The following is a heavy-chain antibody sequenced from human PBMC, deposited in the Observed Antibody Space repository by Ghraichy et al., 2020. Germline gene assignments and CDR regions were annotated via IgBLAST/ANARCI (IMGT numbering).Heavy chain of an antibody. CDR2: INHSGST. Sequence: SQTLSLTCAVYGGSFSGYYWSWIRQPPGKGLEWIGEINHSGSTNYNPSLKSRVTISVDTSKNQFSLKLSSVTAADTAVYYCARAGAGGYYYFVDIWGQGTMVTVSS. J-gene: IGHJ3*02. D-gene: IGHD3-22*01. CDR1: GGSFSGYY. V-gene: IGHV4-34*01. CDR3: ARAGAGGYYYFVDI.